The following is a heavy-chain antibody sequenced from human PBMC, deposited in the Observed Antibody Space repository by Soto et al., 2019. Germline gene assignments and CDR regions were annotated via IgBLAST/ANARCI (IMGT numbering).Heavy chain of an antibody. Sequence: QVQLVQSGAEVKKPGSSVKVSCKASGGTFSSYAISWVRQAPGQGLEWMGGIISIFGTANYAQKFQGRVTITADESTSTAYMELSSLRSYDTAVYYCARSHLYECCGYYHNWFHPWVQGTLVTVSS. CDR1: GGTFSSYA. CDR2: IISIFGTA. J-gene: IGHJ5*02. CDR3: ARSHLYECCGYYHNWFHP. V-gene: IGHV1-69*01. D-gene: IGHD3-22*01.